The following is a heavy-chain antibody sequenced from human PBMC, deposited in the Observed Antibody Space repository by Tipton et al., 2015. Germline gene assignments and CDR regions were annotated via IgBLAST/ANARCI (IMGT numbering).Heavy chain of an antibody. V-gene: IGHV4-61*01. CDR3: ARDGGYGDYADFHH. Sequence: TLSLTCTVSGGSVSSGSYYWNWIRQPPGKGLEWIGYIYYTGRTNYNPSLKSRVTMPIDMSKNQFSLKLSSVTAADTAVYYCARDGGYGDYADFHHWGQGTLVTVSS. CDR1: GGSVSSGSYY. J-gene: IGHJ1*01. CDR2: IYYTGRT. D-gene: IGHD4-17*01.